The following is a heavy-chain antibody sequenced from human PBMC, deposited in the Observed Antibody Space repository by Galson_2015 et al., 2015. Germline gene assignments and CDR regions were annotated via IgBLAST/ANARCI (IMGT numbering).Heavy chain of an antibody. CDR3: AREGSFQN. D-gene: IGHD2/OR15-2a*01. Sequence: SLRLSCAASGFTFKSYSMNWVRQAPGKGLEWVSSISSTTTYIYYADSVKGRFTISRDNAKNLLYLQMNNLRDEDTAVYYCAREGSFQNWGQGTLVTVSS. V-gene: IGHV3-21*01. CDR2: ISSTTTYI. J-gene: IGHJ4*02. CDR1: GFTFKSYS.